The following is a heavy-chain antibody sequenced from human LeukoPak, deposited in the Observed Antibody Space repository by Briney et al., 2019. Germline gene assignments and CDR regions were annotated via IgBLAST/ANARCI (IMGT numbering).Heavy chain of an antibody. CDR1: GYTFTSYD. V-gene: IGHV1-8*01. Sequence: GASVKVSCKASGYTFTSYDINWVRQATGQGLEWMGWMNPNSGNTGYAQKFQGRVTMTRNTSISTAYMELSSLRSEDTAVYYCARYYGDYHEFVYYYYCMDVWGQGTTVTVSS. CDR2: MNPNSGNT. D-gene: IGHD4-17*01. CDR3: ARYYGDYHEFVYYYYCMDV. J-gene: IGHJ6*02.